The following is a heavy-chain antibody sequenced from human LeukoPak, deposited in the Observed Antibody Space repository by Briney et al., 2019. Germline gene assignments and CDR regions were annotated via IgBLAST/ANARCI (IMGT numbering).Heavy chain of an antibody. CDR3: ARGPDYYDSSGYYIH. CDR2: IIPIFGTE. V-gene: IGHV1-69*05. D-gene: IGHD3-22*01. Sequence: GASVKVSSKASGGTFSSYAISRVPQAPGQGLEWMGRIIPIFGTENYAQKFQGRSTITTDESTSTAYMELSSLRSEDTAVYYCARGPDYYDSSGYYIHWGQGTLVTVSS. J-gene: IGHJ4*02. CDR1: GGTFSSYA.